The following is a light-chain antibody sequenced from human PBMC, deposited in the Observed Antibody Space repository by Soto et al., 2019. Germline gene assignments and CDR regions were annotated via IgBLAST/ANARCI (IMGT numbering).Light chain of an antibody. CDR1: SSDVGGYNF. J-gene: IGLJ1*01. CDR3: SSYTSNSPYV. V-gene: IGLV2-14*01. Sequence: QSALTQPASVSGSPGQSITISCTGTSSDVGGYNFVSWYQQHPGKAPKLMIYEVTNRPSGGSHRFSGSKSGNTASLTISDLQAEDEAYYYCSSYTSNSPYVFGTGTKLTVL. CDR2: EVT.